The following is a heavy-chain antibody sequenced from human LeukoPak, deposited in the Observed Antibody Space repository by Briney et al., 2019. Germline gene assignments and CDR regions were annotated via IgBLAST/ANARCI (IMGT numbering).Heavy chain of an antibody. J-gene: IGHJ6*03. CDR1: GFTFSSYG. CDR2: RWYDGSNK. V-gene: IGHV3-33*01. CDR3: ARGYCRSTSCLGMDV. D-gene: IGHD2-2*01. Sequence: PGRSLRLSCAASGFTFSSYGMHWVRQAPGKGLEWVAVRWYDGSNKYYADSVKGRFTISRDNSKNTLYLQMNSLRAEDTAVYYCARGYCRSTSCLGMDVWGKGTRVTVSS.